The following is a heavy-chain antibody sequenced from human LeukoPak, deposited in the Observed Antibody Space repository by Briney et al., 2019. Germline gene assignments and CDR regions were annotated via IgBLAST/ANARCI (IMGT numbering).Heavy chain of an antibody. CDR1: GDSISSYY. CDR2: ISASGST. CDR3: AGHKDDFRVGGWFDP. D-gene: IGHD3-3*01. V-gene: IGHV4-4*09. J-gene: IGHJ5*02. Sequence: PSETLSLTCTVSGDSISSYYWSWIRQPPRKGLEWIGYISASGSTKHNPSLGSPISISLDTSKSQVSLNLRSATAADTAVYYCAGHKDDFRVGGWFDPWGQGILVTVSS.